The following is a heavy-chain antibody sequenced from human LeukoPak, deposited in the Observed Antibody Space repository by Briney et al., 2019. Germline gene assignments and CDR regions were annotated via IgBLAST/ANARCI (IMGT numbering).Heavy chain of an antibody. J-gene: IGHJ5*01. D-gene: IGHD6-19*01. CDR2: ISWNSGSL. CDR1: GFTFDDYA. CDR3: VKDMGYSSGWFDF. V-gene: IGHV3-9*01. Sequence: GGSLRLSCAASGFTFDDYAMHWVRQAPGKGLEWVSDISWNSGSLGYADPVKGRFTISRDNAKNSLYLQMNSLRPEDTALYYCVKDMGYSSGWFDFWGQGTLVIVSS.